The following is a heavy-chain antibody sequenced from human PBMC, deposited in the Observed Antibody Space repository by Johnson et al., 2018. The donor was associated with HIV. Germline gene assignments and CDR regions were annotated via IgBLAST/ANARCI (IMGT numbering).Heavy chain of an antibody. V-gene: IGHV3-30*04. Sequence: QMQLVESGGGVVQPGRSLRLSCAASGFTFSSYAMHWVRQAPGKGLEWVAVISYDGSNKYYADSVKGRFTISRDNSKNTLYLQMNSLRAEDTAVYYCARDRVAGSSGAFDIWGQGTMVTVSS. D-gene: IGHD6-19*01. CDR1: GFTFSSYA. CDR3: ARDRVAGSSGAFDI. CDR2: ISYDGSNK. J-gene: IGHJ3*02.